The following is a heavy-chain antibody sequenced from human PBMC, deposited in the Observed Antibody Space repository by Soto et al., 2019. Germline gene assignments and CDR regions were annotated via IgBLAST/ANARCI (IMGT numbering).Heavy chain of an antibody. D-gene: IGHD3-16*01. J-gene: IGHJ3*02. CDR2: ISYDGSNK. Sequence: GESMKISCAASGFTFSSYAMHWVRQAPGKGLEWVAVISYDGSNKYYADSVKGRFTISRDNSKNTLNLQMNSVRAEYSAVYDFARGASGGPDAFDIWGQGTMVTVSS. V-gene: IGHV3-30*04. CDR3: ARGASGGPDAFDI. CDR1: GFTFSSYA.